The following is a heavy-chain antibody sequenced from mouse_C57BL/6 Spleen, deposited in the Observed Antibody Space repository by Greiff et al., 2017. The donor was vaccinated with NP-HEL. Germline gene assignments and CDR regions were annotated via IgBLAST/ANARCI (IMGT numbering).Heavy chain of an antibody. CDR1: GYTFTDYY. Sequence: VQLQQSGPELVKPGASVKISCKASGYTFTDYYMNWVKQSHGKSLEWIGDINPNNGGTSYNQKFKGKATLTVDKSSSTAYMELRSLTSEDSAVYYCASPFYYGSSSGAMDYWGQRTSVTVSS. V-gene: IGHV1-26*01. CDR3: ASPFYYGSSSGAMDY. J-gene: IGHJ4*01. D-gene: IGHD1-1*01. CDR2: INPNNGGT.